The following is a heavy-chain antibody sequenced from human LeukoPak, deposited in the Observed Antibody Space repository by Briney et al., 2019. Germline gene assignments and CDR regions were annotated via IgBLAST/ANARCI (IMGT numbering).Heavy chain of an antibody. CDR2: INPDGSVK. J-gene: IGHJ4*02. Sequence: GGSLRLSCVISAFTFGSNWMSWVRQAPGKGLEWVANINPDGSVKYYVDSVEGRFTISRDNSKNTLYLQMNSLRAEDTAVYYCAKAPWAAGTGGSTFDYWGQGTLVTVSS. CDR1: AFTFGSNW. V-gene: IGHV3-7*03. CDR3: AKAPWAAGTGGSTFDY. D-gene: IGHD2-8*02.